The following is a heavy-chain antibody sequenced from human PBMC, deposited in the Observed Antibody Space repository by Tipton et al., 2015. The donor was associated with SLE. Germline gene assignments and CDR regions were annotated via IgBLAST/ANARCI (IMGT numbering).Heavy chain of an antibody. J-gene: IGHJ6*03. V-gene: IGHV4-4*07. CDR3: AREGAAGYYYMDV. CDR2: ISTSGST. CDR1: GGSISTNY. D-gene: IGHD3-16*01. Sequence: TLSLTCTVSGGSISTNYWSWIRQPAGKGLEWIGRISTSGSTKYNPSLKSRVTISVDTSKNQFSLKLSSVTAADTAVYYCAREGAAGYYYMDVWGKGTTVTVSS.